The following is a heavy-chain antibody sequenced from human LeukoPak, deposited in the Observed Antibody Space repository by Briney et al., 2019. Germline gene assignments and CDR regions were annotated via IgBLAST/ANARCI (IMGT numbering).Heavy chain of an antibody. J-gene: IGHJ4*02. CDR3: ARDRGTRIFGVADY. V-gene: IGHV3-7*01. CDR2: IKQDGSEK. D-gene: IGHD3-3*02. CDR1: GFTFSSYW. Sequence: PGGSLRLSCAASGFTFSSYWMSWVRQAPGKGLEWVANIKQDGSEKYYVDSVKGRFTISRDNAKNSLYLQMNSLRAEDTAVYYCARDRGTRIFGVADYWGQGTLVTVSS.